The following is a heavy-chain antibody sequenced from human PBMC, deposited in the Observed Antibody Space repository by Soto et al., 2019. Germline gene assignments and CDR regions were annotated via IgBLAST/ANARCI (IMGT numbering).Heavy chain of an antibody. J-gene: IGHJ5*02. V-gene: IGHV4-30-4*01. Sequence: SETLSLTCTVSGGSISSGDYYWSWIRQPPGKGLEWIGYIYYSGSTYYNPSLKSRVTISVDTSKNQFSLDLTSVTAADTAVYYCARNGDCTRPGCIVGWFDPWGPGTLVTVSS. CDR3: ARNGDCTRPGCIVGWFDP. CDR1: GGSISSGDYY. D-gene: IGHD2-8*01. CDR2: IYYSGST.